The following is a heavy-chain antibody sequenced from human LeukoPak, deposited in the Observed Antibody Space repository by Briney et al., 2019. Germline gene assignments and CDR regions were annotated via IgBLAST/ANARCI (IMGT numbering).Heavy chain of an antibody. D-gene: IGHD1-1*01. Sequence: GGSLRLSCAASGFTFSSYEMNWVRQAPGKGLEWVSYISSSGSTIYYADSVRGRFTISRDNAKNSLYLQMNSLRAEDTAAYYCAREKLEAHYYYGMDVWGKGTTVTVSS. J-gene: IGHJ6*04. CDR3: AREKLEAHYYYGMDV. CDR1: GFTFSSYE. V-gene: IGHV3-48*03. CDR2: ISSSGSTI.